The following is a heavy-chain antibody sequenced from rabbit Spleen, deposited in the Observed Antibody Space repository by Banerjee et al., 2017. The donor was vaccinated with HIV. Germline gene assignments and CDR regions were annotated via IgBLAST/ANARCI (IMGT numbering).Heavy chain of an antibody. CDR3: ARDTGSSFSSYGMDL. Sequence: EESGGDLVKPEGSLTLSCTASGFSFSSSYWICWVRQAPGKGLEWIACIYTGSSGSTYYASWVNGRFTISRSTSLSTVTLQMTSLTVADTATYFCARDTGSSFSSYGMDLWGQGTLVTVS. CDR1: GFSFSSSYW. V-gene: IGHV1S45*01. J-gene: IGHJ6*01. CDR2: IYTGSSGST. D-gene: IGHD8-1*01.